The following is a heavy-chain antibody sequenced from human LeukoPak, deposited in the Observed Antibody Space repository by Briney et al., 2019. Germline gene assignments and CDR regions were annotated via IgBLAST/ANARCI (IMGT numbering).Heavy chain of an antibody. V-gene: IGHV4-38-2*01. D-gene: IGHD3-16*02. CDR2: IYYSGST. J-gene: IGHJ4*02. CDR1: GFIFSDYY. CDR3: ARSAGTNDYIWGSYRKGYYFDY. Sequence: PGGSLRLSCAASGFIFSDYYMSWIRQPPGKGLEWIGSIYYSGSTYYNPSLKSRVTISVDTSKNQFSLKLSSVTAADTAVYYCARSAGTNDYIWGSYRKGYYFDYWGQGTLVTVSS.